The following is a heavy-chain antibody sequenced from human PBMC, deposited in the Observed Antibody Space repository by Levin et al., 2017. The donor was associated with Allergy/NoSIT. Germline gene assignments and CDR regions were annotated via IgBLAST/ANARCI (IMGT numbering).Heavy chain of an antibody. Sequence: LRLSCSVSGDSVSTENYYYWTWIRQRPGKGLEWIGYIYYDGSTYYNPSLESRITISMDMSRNHFSLRLRSVTAADTAVYYCSRDFSPRDSARFDPWGQGTLVTVSS. J-gene: IGHJ5*02. CDR3: SRDFSPRDSARFDP. CDR2: IYYDGST. V-gene: IGHV4-31*02. D-gene: IGHD4/OR15-4a*01. CDR1: GDSVSTENYY.